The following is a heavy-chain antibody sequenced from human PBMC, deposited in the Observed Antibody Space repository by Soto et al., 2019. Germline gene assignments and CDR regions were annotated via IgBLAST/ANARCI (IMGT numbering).Heavy chain of an antibody. D-gene: IGHD1-26*01. Sequence: QVQLQESGPGLVKPSQTLSLTCTVSGGSISSGGYYWSWIRQHPGKGLEWIGYIYYSGSTYYNPSLDSRFTRAVDTSKNQCSPELSFVTAADTAVYYCAAEVGAGGVSWSDPWGQETLVTVSS. CDR1: GGSISSGGYY. CDR2: IYYSGST. J-gene: IGHJ5*02. V-gene: IGHV4-31*03. CDR3: AAEVGAGGVSWSDP.